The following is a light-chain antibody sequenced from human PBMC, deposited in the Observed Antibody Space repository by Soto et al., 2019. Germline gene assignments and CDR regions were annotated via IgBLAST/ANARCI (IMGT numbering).Light chain of an antibody. CDR2: YDS. J-gene: IGLJ3*02. CDR3: QVWDSSSDHWV. Sequence: SYVLTQPPSVSVAPGKTARVTCGGNNIGSKSVYWYQQKPGQAPVVVIYYDSDRPSGIPERFSGSKSGNTATLTISRVEAGDEADYYCQVWDSSSDHWVFGGGTKLTVL. CDR1: NIGSKS. V-gene: IGLV3-21*04.